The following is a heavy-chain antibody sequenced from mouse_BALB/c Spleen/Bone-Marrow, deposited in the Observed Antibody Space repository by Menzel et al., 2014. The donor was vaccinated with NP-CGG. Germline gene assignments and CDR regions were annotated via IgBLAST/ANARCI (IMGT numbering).Heavy chain of an antibody. D-gene: IGHD1-2*01. Sequence: QVQLQQPGAELAKPGASVKMSCKASGYTFTSYWMHWVKQRPGQVLEWIGYINPSTGYTEYNLKFKDKATLTADKSSSTAYIQLSSLTSEDSAVYYRASPYGYEDYSAMDYWGQGTSVTVSS. J-gene: IGHJ4*01. CDR2: INPSTGYT. CDR1: GYTFTSYW. CDR3: ASPYGYEDYSAMDY. V-gene: IGHV1-7*01.